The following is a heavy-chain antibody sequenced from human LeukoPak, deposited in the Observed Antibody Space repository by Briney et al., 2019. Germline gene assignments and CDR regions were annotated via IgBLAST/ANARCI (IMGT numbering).Heavy chain of an antibody. V-gene: IGHV4-59*01. CDR1: GGSISSYY. D-gene: IGHD3-10*01. CDR2: IYYSGST. J-gene: IGHJ5*02. CDR3: ARKGSYTNWFDP. Sequence: SETLSLTCTVSGGSISSYYWSWIRQPPGKGLEWIGYIYYSGSTNYHPSLKSRVTISVDTSKNQFSLKLSSVTAADTAVYYCARKGSYTNWFDPWGQGTLVTVSS.